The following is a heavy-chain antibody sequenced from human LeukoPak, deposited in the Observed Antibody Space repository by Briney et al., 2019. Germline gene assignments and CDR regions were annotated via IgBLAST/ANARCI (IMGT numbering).Heavy chain of an antibody. J-gene: IGHJ5*02. CDR3: ARGNYGGKDNWFDP. V-gene: IGHV4-31*03. CDR2: IYYSGST. CDR1: GGSISSGGYY. D-gene: IGHD4-23*01. Sequence: SQTLSLTCTVSGGSISSGGYYWSWIRQHPGKGLEWIGYIYYSGSTYYNPSLKSRVTISVDTSKNQFSLKLSSVTAADTAVYYCARGNYGGKDNWFDPWGQGTLVTVSS.